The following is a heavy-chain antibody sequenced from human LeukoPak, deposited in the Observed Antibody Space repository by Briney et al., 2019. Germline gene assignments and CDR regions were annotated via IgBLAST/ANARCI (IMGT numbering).Heavy chain of an antibody. J-gene: IGHJ3*02. CDR3: ASGRPWELLSAFQM. V-gene: IGHV3-30-3*01. CDR2: ISYDGITT. D-gene: IGHD1-26*01. Sequence: GGSLRLSCAASGFSFSTYAMYWVRQAPGKGLECVALISYDGITTYYADSVKGRFTISTDTSKNTLSLQMNSLISEDTAVYYCASGRPWELLSAFQMWGQGTLVTVSS. CDR1: GFSFSTYA.